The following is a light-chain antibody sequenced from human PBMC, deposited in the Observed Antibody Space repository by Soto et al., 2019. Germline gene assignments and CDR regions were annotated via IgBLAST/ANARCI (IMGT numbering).Light chain of an antibody. CDR1: QVISSN. CDR3: QQYNNWPRT. J-gene: IGKJ1*01. Sequence: MTQSPSSLSASVGDRVTITCRASQVISSNLAWYQQKPGQAPRLLIYGASNRATGIPARFSGSGSGTEFTLTISSLQSEDFAVYYCQQYNNWPRTFGQGTKVDIK. CDR2: GAS. V-gene: IGKV3-15*01.